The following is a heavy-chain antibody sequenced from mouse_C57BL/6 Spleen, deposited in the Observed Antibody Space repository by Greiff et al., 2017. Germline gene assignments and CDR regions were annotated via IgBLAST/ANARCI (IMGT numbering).Heavy chain of an antibody. CDR2: ISSGGSYT. D-gene: IGHD2-4*01. J-gene: IGHJ4*01. CDR1: GFTFSSHG. V-gene: IGHV5-6*02. Sequence: EVKLVESGGDLVKPGGSLKLSCAASGFTFSSHGMSWVRQTPDKRLEWVATISSGGSYTYYPDSVKGRFTISRDNAKNTLYLQMSSLKSEDTAMDDCARSLYDYDGEGAMDDWGKGTSVTVSS. CDR3: ARSLYDYDGEGAMDD.